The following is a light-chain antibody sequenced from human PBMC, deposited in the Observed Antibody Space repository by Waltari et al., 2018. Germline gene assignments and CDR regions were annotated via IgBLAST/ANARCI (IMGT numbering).Light chain of an antibody. Sequence: IQLTQSPYSLSASVGDSVTITCRASQGISSYLAWYQQKPGKAPTLLIYAAFTLQSGVPSRFSGSGSGTDFTLTISSLQPEDFATYYCQQFNTYPLTFGQGTRLEIK. CDR1: QGISSY. CDR2: AAF. J-gene: IGKJ5*01. V-gene: IGKV1-9*01. CDR3: QQFNTYPLT.